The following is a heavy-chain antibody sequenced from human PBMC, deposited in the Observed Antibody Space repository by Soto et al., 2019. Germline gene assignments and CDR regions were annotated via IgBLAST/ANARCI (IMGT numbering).Heavy chain of an antibody. CDR3: ARALDTIFGVVIIRWFDP. CDR1: GFTFSRYW. J-gene: IGHJ5*02. D-gene: IGHD3-3*01. V-gene: IGHV3-7*05. Sequence: EVQLVESGGGLVQPGGSLRLSCAASGFTFSRYWMSWLRQAPGKGLEWVANIKQDGSEKYYVDSVKGRFTISRDNAKNSLYRQMDSLRAEDTAVYYCARALDTIFGVVIIRWFDPWGQGTLVTVSS. CDR2: IKQDGSEK.